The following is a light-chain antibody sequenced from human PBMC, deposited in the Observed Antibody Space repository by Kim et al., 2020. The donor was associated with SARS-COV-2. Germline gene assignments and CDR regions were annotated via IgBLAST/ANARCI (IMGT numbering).Light chain of an antibody. CDR3: AAWDDSLNGVI. V-gene: IGLV1-44*01. CDR1: SSNIGSNT. Sequence: GQGVTISSSGSSSNIGSNTGNWYPQLPGTAPKLLIYSNNRRPSGVPGRFSGSKSGTSASLAISGLQSEDEADYYCAAWDDSLNGVIFGRGTQLTVL. CDR2: SNN. J-gene: IGLJ2*01.